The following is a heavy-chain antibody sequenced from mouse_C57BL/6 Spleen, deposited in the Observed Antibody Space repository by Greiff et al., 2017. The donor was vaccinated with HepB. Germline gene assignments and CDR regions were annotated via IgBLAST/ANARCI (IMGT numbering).Heavy chain of an antibody. D-gene: IGHD2-4*01. CDR3: ARRIYYDYEDYAMDY. Sequence: EVKLVDSGGGLVKPGGSLKLSCAASGFTFSDYGMHWVRQAPEKGLEWVAYISSGSSTIYYADTVKGRFTISRDNAKNTLFLQMTSLRSEDTAMYYCARRIYYDYEDYAMDYWGQGTSVTVSS. V-gene: IGHV5-17*01. CDR2: ISSGSSTI. CDR1: GFTFSDYG. J-gene: IGHJ4*01.